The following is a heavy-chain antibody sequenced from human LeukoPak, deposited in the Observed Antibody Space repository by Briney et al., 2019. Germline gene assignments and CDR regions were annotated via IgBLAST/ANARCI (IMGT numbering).Heavy chain of an antibody. D-gene: IGHD3-3*01. CDR3: VKDSFILEGGVGSDDGFAV. J-gene: IGHJ3*01. CDR1: GFTFRKYG. V-gene: IGHV3-23*01. CDR2: VGDSAETT. Sequence: GGSLRLSCAASGFTFRKYGMSWVRQAQGKVLEWVSVVGDSAETTHYADSVKGRFFISRDNSKNTVHLEMNSLRAEDTALYYCVKDSFILEGGVGSDDGFAVWGQGTMVTVSS.